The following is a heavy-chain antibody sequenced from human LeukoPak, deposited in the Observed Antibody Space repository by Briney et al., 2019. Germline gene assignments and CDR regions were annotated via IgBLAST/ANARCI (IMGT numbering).Heavy chain of an antibody. V-gene: IGHV1-69*13. J-gene: IGHJ5*02. CDR3: ARGNIVVVVAATPVYWFDP. CDR1: GGTFSSYA. D-gene: IGHD2-15*01. CDR2: IIPIFGTA. Sequence: SVKVSCKASGGTFSSYAISWVRQAPGQGLEWMGGIIPIFGTANYAQKFQGRVTITADESTSTAHMELSSLRSEDTAVYYCARGNIVVVVAATPVYWFDPWGQGTLVTVSS.